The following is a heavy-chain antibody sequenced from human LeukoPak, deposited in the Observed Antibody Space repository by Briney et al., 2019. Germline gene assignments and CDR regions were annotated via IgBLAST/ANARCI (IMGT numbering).Heavy chain of an antibody. V-gene: IGHV4-4*07. CDR3: ARSGRGYTYGTYYYYMDV. CDR1: AGSISSYY. D-gene: IGHD5-18*01. J-gene: IGHJ6*03. Sequence: SETLSLTCTVSAGSISSYYWSWIRQPAGKGLEWIGRIYTSGSTKYNPPLKSRVTMSVETSKNQFSLKMTSVTAADTAVYFCARSGRGYTYGTYYYYMDVWGKGTTVTVSS. CDR2: IYTSGST.